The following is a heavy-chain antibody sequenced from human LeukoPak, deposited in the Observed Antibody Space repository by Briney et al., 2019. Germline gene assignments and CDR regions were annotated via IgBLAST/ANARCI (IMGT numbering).Heavy chain of an antibody. CDR3: AKDWEQFDP. Sequence: GGSLRLSCAASGFTFSRYSMNWVRQAPGKGLEWVSSISISSNYIYYADSVKGRFTISRDNAKNTLYLVMDSLRAEDTAVYYCAKDWEQFDPWGQGTLVTVSS. D-gene: IGHD1-26*01. V-gene: IGHV3-21*04. CDR2: ISISSNYI. J-gene: IGHJ5*02. CDR1: GFTFSRYS.